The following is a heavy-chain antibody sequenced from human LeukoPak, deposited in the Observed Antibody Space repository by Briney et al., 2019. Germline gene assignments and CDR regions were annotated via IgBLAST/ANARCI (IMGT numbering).Heavy chain of an antibody. CDR2: INHSGST. CDR1: GGSFSGYY. J-gene: IGHJ6*03. CDR3: ARVLGSSSWYFRGSYYYYYMDV. V-gene: IGHV4-34*01. Sequence: SETLSLTCAVYGGSFSGYYWSWIRQPPGKGLKWIGEINHSGSTNYNPSLKSRVTISVDTSKNQFSLKLSSVTAADTAVYYCARVLGSSSWYFRGSYYYYYMDVWGKGTTVTVSS. D-gene: IGHD6-13*01.